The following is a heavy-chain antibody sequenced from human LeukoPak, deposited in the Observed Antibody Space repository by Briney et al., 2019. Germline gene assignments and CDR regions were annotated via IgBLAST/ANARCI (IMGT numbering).Heavy chain of an antibody. CDR2: ISWNSGSI. D-gene: IGHD6-13*01. J-gene: IGHJ4*02. CDR1: GFTFDDYA. V-gene: IGHV3-9*01. Sequence: GRSLRLSCAASGFTFDDYAMHRVRQAPGKGLEWVSGISWNSGSIGYADSVKGRFTISRDNAKNSLYLQMNSLRAEDTALYYCAKDPIAYSSSWYYFDYWGQGTLVTVSS. CDR3: AKDPIAYSSSWYYFDY.